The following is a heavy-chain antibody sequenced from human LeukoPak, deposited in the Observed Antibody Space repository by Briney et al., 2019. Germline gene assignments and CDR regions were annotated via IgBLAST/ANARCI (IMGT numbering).Heavy chain of an antibody. CDR3: ARSSGYDSAFDY. Sequence: PSETLSLTCTVSGGSISSGGYYWSWIRQHPGKGLEWIGYIYYSGSTYYSPSLKSRVTISVDTSKNQFSLKLSSVTAADTAVYYCARSSGYDSAFDYWGQGTLVTVSS. D-gene: IGHD5-12*01. V-gene: IGHV4-31*03. J-gene: IGHJ4*02. CDR2: IYYSGST. CDR1: GGSISSGGYY.